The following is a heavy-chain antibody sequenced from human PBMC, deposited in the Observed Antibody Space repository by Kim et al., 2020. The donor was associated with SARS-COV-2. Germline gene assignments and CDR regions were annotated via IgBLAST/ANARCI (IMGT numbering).Heavy chain of an antibody. J-gene: IGHJ4*02. CDR3: ARCLSGWYGPFDY. D-gene: IGHD6-19*01. V-gene: IGHV4-34*01. Sequence: YNPSLKSRVTISVDTSKNQFSLKLSSVTAADTAVYYCARCLSGWYGPFDYWGQGTLVTVSS.